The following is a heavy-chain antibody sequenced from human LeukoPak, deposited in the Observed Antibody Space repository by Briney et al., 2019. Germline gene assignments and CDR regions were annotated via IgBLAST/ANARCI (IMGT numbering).Heavy chain of an antibody. CDR2: INPSGGGT. Sequence: GASVKVSCKASGYTFSSNYMHWVQQAPGQGLEWMGVINPSGGGTIYAQKFQGRVTMTRDTSTSTVYMELSSLKSEDTAVYYCARVVVPAARFDAFDIWGQGTMVTVSS. CDR1: GYTFSSNY. CDR3: ARVVVPAARFDAFDI. V-gene: IGHV1-46*01. J-gene: IGHJ3*02. D-gene: IGHD2-2*01.